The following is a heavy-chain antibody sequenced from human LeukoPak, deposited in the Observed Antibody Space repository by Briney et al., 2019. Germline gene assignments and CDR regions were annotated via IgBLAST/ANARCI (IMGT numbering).Heavy chain of an antibody. V-gene: IGHV3-48*01. Sequence: GGSLRLSCAASGFTFSSYSMNWVRQAPGKGLEWVSYISSSSSTIYYADSVKGRFTISRDNAKNSLYLQMNSLRAEDTALYYCAKDEGYDILTGYAPYYGMDVWGQGTTVTVSS. CDR2: ISSSSSTI. J-gene: IGHJ6*02. CDR1: GFTFSSYS. D-gene: IGHD3-9*01. CDR3: AKDEGYDILTGYAPYYGMDV.